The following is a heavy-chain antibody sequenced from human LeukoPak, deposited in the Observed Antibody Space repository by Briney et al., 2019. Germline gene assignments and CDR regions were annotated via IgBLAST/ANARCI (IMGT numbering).Heavy chain of an antibody. CDR1: GFTFSSYS. Sequence: GGSLRLSCAASGFTFSSYSMNWVRQAPGKGLEWVSYISSSTRTIYYADSVKGRFTISRDNAKNSLYLQMNSLRAEDTAVYYCARDMNVAGVFDIWGQGTMVTVSS. CDR2: ISSSTRTI. D-gene: IGHD1-1*01. V-gene: IGHV3-48*01. CDR3: ARDMNVAGVFDI. J-gene: IGHJ3*02.